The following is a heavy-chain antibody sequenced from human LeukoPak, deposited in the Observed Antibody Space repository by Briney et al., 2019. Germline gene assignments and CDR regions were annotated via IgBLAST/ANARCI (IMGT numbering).Heavy chain of an antibody. CDR2: IIPIFGTA. CDR1: GGTFIGYA. J-gene: IGHJ3*02. CDR3: ARALVEMATICAFDI. D-gene: IGHD5-24*01. V-gene: IGHV1-69*05. Sequence: ASVKVSCKASGGTFIGYAISWVRQAPGKGLEWMGRIIPIFGTANYAQKFQGRVTITTDESTSTAYMELSSLRSEDTAVYYCARALVEMATICAFDIWGQGTMVTVSS.